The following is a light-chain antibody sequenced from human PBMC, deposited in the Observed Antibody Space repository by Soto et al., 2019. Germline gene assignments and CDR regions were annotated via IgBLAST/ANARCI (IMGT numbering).Light chain of an antibody. CDR3: SSYAGSNTVV. V-gene: IGLV2-8*01. CDR1: SSDVGGYNF. J-gene: IGLJ2*01. CDR2: EVC. Sequence: QSALTQPPSASGSPGQSVTISCTGTSSDVGGYNFVSWYQQHPGKAPKLMIYEVCERPSGVPDRLSGSKSGNTASLTVSGLQAEDEADYYCSSYAGSNTVVFGGGTKLTVL.